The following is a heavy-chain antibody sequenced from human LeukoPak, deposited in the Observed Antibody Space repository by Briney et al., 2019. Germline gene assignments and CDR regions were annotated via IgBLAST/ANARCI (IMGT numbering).Heavy chain of an antibody. CDR2: INSDGSST. J-gene: IGHJ4*02. CDR3: ARVINSGWLGELSD. V-gene: IGHV3-74*01. CDR1: GFTFSTYW. Sequence: GGSLRLSCAASGFTFSTYWMHWVRQAPGKGLVWVSRINSDGSSTTYADSVKGRFTISRDNAKNTLYLQMKSLRAEDTAVYYCARVINSGWLGELSDWGQGTLVTVSS. D-gene: IGHD6-19*01.